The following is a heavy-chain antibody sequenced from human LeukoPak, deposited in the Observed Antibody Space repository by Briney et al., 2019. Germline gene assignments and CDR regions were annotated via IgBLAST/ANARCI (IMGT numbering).Heavy chain of an antibody. V-gene: IGHV4-4*07. CDR1: GGSISSYY. CDR2: IYTSGST. J-gene: IGHJ4*02. Sequence: SETLSLTCTVSGGSISSYYWSWIRQPAGKGLEWVGRIYTSGSTNYNPSLKSRVTMSVDTSKNQFSLKLSSVTAADTAVYYCASSRDGYNYGDYWGQGTLVTVSS. CDR3: ASSRDGYNYGDY. D-gene: IGHD5-24*01.